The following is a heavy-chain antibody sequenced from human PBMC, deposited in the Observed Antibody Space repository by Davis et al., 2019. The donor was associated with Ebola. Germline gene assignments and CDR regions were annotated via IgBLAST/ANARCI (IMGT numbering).Heavy chain of an antibody. CDR3: ARGTVTTY. J-gene: IGHJ4*02. CDR1: GFTFSSYG. D-gene: IGHD4-17*01. CDR2: ISYDGSNK. V-gene: IGHV3-30*03. Sequence: RGSLRLSCAASGFTFSSYGMHWVRHAPGKGLEWVAVISYDGSNKYYADSVKGRFTLSRDNSKNTLYLQMNSLRAEDTAVYYCARGTVTTYWGQGTLVTVSS.